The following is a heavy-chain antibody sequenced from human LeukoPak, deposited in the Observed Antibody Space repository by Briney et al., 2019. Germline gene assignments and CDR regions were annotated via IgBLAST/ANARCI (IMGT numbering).Heavy chain of an antibody. D-gene: IGHD6-13*01. CDR1: GFTLSDYY. J-gene: IGHJ4*02. Sequence: PGGSLRLSCAASGFTLSDYYMSWIRQAPGKGLEGVSYISSSGSTIYYADSVKGRFTISRDNAKNSLYLQMNSPRAEDTAVYYCARGAESYSSSWADYWGQGTLVTVSS. V-gene: IGHV3-11*01. CDR2: ISSSGSTI. CDR3: ARGAESYSSSWADY.